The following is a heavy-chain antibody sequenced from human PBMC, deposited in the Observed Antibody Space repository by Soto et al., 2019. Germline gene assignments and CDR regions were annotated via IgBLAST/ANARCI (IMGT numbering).Heavy chain of an antibody. D-gene: IGHD5-12*01. Sequence: QVQLVQSGAELKKPGSSVKVSCRASGATFSISVFNWVRQAPGQGLEWMGGIISMFGTPNSSQKFQGRVTITADESTSTGYMELNNLRSDDTAIYYCARDLGGGYEPGDYWGQGTQVTVSS. CDR2: IISMFGTP. CDR1: GATFSISV. CDR3: ARDLGGGYEPGDY. J-gene: IGHJ4*02. V-gene: IGHV1-69*12.